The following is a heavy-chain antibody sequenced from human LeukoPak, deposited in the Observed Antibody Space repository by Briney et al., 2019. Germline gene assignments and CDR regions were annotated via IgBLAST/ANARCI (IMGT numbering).Heavy chain of an antibody. J-gene: IGHJ4*02. CDR3: AKGLQLLSFDY. CDR1: GFTSSNYG. V-gene: IGHV3-23*01. D-gene: IGHD4-11*01. CDR2: ISGSGGNQ. Sequence: GGSLRLSCAASGFTSSNYGMNWVRQAPGKGLEWVSGISGSGGNQYYADSVRGRFTISRDKSKNTVYLQMNSLRAEDTAVYYCAKGLQLLSFDYWGQGTLVTVSS.